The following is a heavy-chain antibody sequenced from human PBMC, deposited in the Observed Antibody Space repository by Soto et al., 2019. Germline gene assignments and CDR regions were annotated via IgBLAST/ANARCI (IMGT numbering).Heavy chain of an antibody. CDR1: GFTFSTYV. V-gene: IGHV3-23*01. D-gene: IGHD1-26*01. J-gene: IGHJ4*02. CDR3: GKGAWGGRTPPSIYYFDY. Sequence: EVHLLESGGGLVQPGGSLRLSCAASGFTFSTYVMSWVRQAPGKGLEWVSSISGSGDSTFYADSVKGRFTISRDNSQNPVYLQMNILRVEDTARYHCGKGAWGGRTPPSIYYFDYWGQGALVTVSS. CDR2: ISGSGDST.